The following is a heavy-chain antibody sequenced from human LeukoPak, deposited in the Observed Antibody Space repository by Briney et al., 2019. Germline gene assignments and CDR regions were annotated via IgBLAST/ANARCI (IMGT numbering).Heavy chain of an antibody. CDR3: ARHARDYRNYFDY. CDR1: GGSISSSSYY. J-gene: IGHJ4*02. D-gene: IGHD4-11*01. V-gene: IGHV4-39*01. Sequence: SETLSLTCTVSGGSISSSSYYWGWIRQPPGKGLEWIGSIYYSGSTYYNPSLKSRVTISVDTSKNQFSLKLSSVTAADTAVYYCARHARDYRNYFDYWGQGTLVTVSS. CDR2: IYYSGST.